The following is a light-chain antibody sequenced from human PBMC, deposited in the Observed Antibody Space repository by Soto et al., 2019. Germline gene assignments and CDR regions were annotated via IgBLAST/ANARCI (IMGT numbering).Light chain of an antibody. V-gene: IGKV3-15*01. J-gene: IGKJ2*01. CDR1: QSVSSN. CDR2: AAS. Sequence: IVMTQSPATLSVSPGERATLSCRASQSVSSNLAWYQQQPGQAPRLLIYAASTRATGIPPRFSGSGSGAAFTLTISSLQYEDFAIYYCHQYSNWPQYTFGQGTKLEIK. CDR3: HQYSNWPQYT.